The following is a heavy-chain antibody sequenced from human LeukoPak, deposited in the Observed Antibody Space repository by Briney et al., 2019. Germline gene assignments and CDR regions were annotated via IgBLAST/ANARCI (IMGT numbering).Heavy chain of an antibody. CDR3: AREKMYYYDSSGYQVNGDVGFDY. V-gene: IGHV3-21*01. CDR2: ISGSNSYI. CDR1: GFTFNSYS. Sequence: GGSLRLSCAASGFTFNSYSMNWVRQAPGKGLEWVSSISGSNSYIYYADSVKGRFTISRDNAKNSLYLQMNSLRAEDTAVYYCAREKMYYYDSSGYQVNGDVGFDYWGQGTLVTVSS. D-gene: IGHD3-22*01. J-gene: IGHJ4*02.